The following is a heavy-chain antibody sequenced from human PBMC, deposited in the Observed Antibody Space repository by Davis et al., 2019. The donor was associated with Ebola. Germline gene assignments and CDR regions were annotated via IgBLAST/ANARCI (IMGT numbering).Heavy chain of an antibody. CDR3: ARGGVNWFDP. CDR1: GSSISSSY. J-gene: IGHJ5*02. Sequence: SETLSLTCTASGSSISSSYWSWIRQPPGKGLDWIGYVHYSGSTNYNPSLKSRLSMSVDTSKNQFSLKLSSVSAADAAICYWARGGVNWFDPWGQGILVTVSS. V-gene: IGHV4-59*01. CDR2: VHYSGST.